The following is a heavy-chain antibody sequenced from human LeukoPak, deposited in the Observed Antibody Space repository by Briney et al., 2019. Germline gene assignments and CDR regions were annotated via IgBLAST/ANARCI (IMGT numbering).Heavy chain of an antibody. J-gene: IGHJ6*02. CDR3: AREPIGSSWYFLASQPINEVASYYYYGMDV. CDR1: GYTLTELS. D-gene: IGHD6-13*01. CDR2: FDPEDGET. Sequence: GASVKVSCKVSGYTLTELSMHWVRQAPGKGLEWMGGFDPEDGETIYAQKFQGRVTMTEDTSTDTAYMELSSLRSEDTAVYYCAREPIGSSWYFLASQPINEVASYYYYGMDVWGQGTTVTVSS. V-gene: IGHV1-24*01.